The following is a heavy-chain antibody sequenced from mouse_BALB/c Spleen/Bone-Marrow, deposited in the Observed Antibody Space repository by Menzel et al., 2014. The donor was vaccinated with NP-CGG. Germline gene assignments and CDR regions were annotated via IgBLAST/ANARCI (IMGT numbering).Heavy chain of an antibody. CDR3: TRSRRAMDY. V-gene: IGHV1S81*02. Sequence: VKLQESGAELVKPGASVKLSCKASGYTFSSDYMYWVKQRPGQGLEWIGEINPSNGGTNFNEKFKGKATLTVDKSSSTAYMQLSSLTSEDSAVYYCTRSRRAMDYWGQGTSVTVSS. CDR2: INPSNGGT. CDR1: GYTFSSDY. D-gene: IGHD2-12*01. J-gene: IGHJ4*01.